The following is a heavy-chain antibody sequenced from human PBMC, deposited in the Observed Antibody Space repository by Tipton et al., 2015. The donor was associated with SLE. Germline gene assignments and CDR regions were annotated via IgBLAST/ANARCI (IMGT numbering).Heavy chain of an antibody. J-gene: IGHJ5*02. D-gene: IGHD6-13*01. V-gene: IGHV4-59*01. Sequence: LRLSCTVSGDSINDYYWTWIRQSPGKGLEWIAYMYYGGSSDYNPSLKSRVTISVDTSKNQFSLKLSSVTATDTAVYYCARQVGSNWYWALDPWGQGTLVTVSS. CDR3: ARQVGSNWYWALDP. CDR2: MYYGGSS. CDR1: GDSINDYY.